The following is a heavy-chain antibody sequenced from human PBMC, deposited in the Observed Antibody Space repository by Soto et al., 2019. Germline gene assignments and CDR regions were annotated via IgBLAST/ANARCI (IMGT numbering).Heavy chain of an antibody. V-gene: IGHV3-30-3*01. Sequence: PGGSLRLSCAASGLTFSSYAMNWVRQAPGKGLEWVALISHDGSNKYYADSVKGRFTISRDSSKNTLYLQMNSLRAADTAFYYCGRCSSTSCHLGSDYWGQGALVTVSS. CDR2: ISHDGSNK. CDR1: GLTFSSYA. J-gene: IGHJ4*02. D-gene: IGHD2-2*01. CDR3: GRCSSTSCHLGSDY.